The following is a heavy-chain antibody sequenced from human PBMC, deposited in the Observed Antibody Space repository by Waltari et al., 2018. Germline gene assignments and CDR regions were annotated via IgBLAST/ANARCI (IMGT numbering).Heavy chain of an antibody. D-gene: IGHD6-19*01. Sequence: EVQLVQSGAEVKKPGATVKISCKVSGYTFTDYYMHWVQQAPGKGLEWRGLVEPEDGETIYAEKFQGRVTITRDTSASTAYMELSSLRSEDTAVYYCASPSGWYYFDYWGQGTLVTVSS. CDR1: GYTFTDYY. V-gene: IGHV1-69-2*01. CDR2: VEPEDGET. J-gene: IGHJ4*02. CDR3: ASPSGWYYFDY.